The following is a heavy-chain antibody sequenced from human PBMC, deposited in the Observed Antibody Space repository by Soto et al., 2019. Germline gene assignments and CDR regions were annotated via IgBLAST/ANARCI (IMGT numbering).Heavy chain of an antibody. CDR2: IYYSGST. Sequence: QLQLQESGPGLVKPSETLSLTCTVSGGSISSSSYYWGWIRQPPGKGLEWIGSIYYSGSTYYNPSLKSRVTISVDTSKNQFSLKLSSVTAADTAEYYCATTPPGYCSGGSCTVIDYWGQGTLVTVSS. CDR1: GGSISSSSYY. CDR3: ATTPPGYCSGGSCTVIDY. V-gene: IGHV4-39*01. D-gene: IGHD2-15*01. J-gene: IGHJ4*02.